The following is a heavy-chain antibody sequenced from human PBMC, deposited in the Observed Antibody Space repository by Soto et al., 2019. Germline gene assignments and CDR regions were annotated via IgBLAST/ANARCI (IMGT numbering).Heavy chain of an antibody. Sequence: ASVKVSCKASGGTFSSYAISWVRQAPGQGLEWMGGIIPIFGTANYAQKFQGRVTITADESTSTAYMELSSLRSEDTAVYYCATISKGYSSSWYGNWFDPWGQGTLVTVSS. CDR1: GGTFSSYA. J-gene: IGHJ5*02. CDR2: IIPIFGTA. V-gene: IGHV1-69*13. CDR3: ATISKGYSSSWYGNWFDP. D-gene: IGHD6-13*01.